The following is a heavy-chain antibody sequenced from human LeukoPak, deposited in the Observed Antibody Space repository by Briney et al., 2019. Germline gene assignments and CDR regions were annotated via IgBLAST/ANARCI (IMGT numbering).Heavy chain of an antibody. V-gene: IGHV3-53*01. CDR2: IYTGGNT. Sequence: GGSLRLSCAASGFTVDSNYLSWVRLAPGKGLEWVSTIYTGGNTYYAASVKGRFTISRDFSKNTVFLHMNSLRAEDTAMYYCARGDDSGYYDYFDYWGQGALVTVSS. CDR3: ARGDDSGYYDYFDY. D-gene: IGHD3-22*01. CDR1: GFTVDSNY. J-gene: IGHJ4*02.